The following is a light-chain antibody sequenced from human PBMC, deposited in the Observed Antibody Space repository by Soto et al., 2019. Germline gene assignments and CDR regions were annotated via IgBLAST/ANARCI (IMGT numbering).Light chain of an antibody. CDR3: QSYDSSLSGNYV. Sequence: QSVLTQPPSVSGAPGQRVTISCTGSSSNIGAGYDVHWYQQLPGTAPKLLIYGNSNRPSGVPDRFSGSKSGTSASLAITGLQAEDGADYYCQSYDSSLSGNYVFGTGTKLTVL. CDR2: GNS. CDR1: SSNIGAGYD. J-gene: IGLJ1*01. V-gene: IGLV1-40*01.